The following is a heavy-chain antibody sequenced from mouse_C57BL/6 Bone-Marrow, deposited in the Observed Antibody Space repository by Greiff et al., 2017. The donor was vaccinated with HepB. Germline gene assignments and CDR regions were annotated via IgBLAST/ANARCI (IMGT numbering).Heavy chain of an antibody. CDR2: SRNKANDYTT. CDR1: GFTFSDFY. V-gene: IGHV7-1*01. D-gene: IGHD2-5*01. Sequence: EVNVVESGGGLVQSGRSLRLSCATSGFTFSDFYMEWVRQAPGKGLEWIAASRNKANDYTTEYSASVKGRFIVSRDTSQSILYLQMNALRAEDTAIYYCARDANYSNYGGYYAMDYWGQGTSVTVSS. J-gene: IGHJ4*01. CDR3: ARDANYSNYGGYYAMDY.